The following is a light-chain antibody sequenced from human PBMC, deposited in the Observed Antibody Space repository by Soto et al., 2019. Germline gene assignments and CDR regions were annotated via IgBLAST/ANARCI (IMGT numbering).Light chain of an antibody. J-gene: IGLJ7*01. CDR1: SGSIASNY. CDR3: QSYDSSNHAV. V-gene: IGLV6-57*02. CDR2: EDN. Sequence: NFMLTQPHSVSESPGKTVTISCTGSSGSIASNYVQWYQQRPGSAPTTVIYEDNQRRSGVPDRFSGSIDSSSNSASLTISGLKTEDEADYYCQSYDSSNHAVFGGGTQLTVL.